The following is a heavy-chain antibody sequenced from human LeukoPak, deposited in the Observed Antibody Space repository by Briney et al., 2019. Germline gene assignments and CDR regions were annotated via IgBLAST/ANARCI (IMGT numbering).Heavy chain of an antibody. CDR1: GFTFNNYG. CDR3: AKRSSTGSGWYSIDY. Sequence: GGSLRVSCAASGFTFNNYGMHWVRQAPGKGLEWVAVISYDGNTYYYADSVKGRFTISRDNSKNTLYLQMNSLRAEDTAVYYCAKRSSTGSGWYSIDYWSQGTLVTVSS. CDR2: ISYDGNTY. D-gene: IGHD6-13*01. V-gene: IGHV3-30*18. J-gene: IGHJ4*02.